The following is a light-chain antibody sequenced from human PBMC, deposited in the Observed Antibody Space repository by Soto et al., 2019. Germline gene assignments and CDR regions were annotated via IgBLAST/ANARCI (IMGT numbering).Light chain of an antibody. CDR1: QDVGKW. CDR2: GAS. J-gene: IGKJ5*01. Sequence: DNQLTQSPSTRSAPVEERVAITCRASQDVGKWLALYQQKPGKAPTLLIHGASSLQSGVPPRYSGSGYGTDFTLTISSLQPEDFATYYCQQANSFPITFGQGTRLEIK. V-gene: IGKV1-12*01. CDR3: QQANSFPIT.